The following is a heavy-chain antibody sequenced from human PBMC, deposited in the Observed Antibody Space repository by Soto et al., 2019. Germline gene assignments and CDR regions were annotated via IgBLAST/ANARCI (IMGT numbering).Heavy chain of an antibody. V-gene: IGHV3-66*01. CDR1: GFTVSSNY. D-gene: IGHD3-3*01. CDR3: ARDNDDFWSGPGYYYGMDV. Sequence: GGSLRLSCAASGFTVSSNYMSWVRQAPGKGLEWVSVIYIGGSTYYADSVKGRFTTSRDNSKNTLYLQMNSLRAEDTAVYYCARDNDDFWSGPGYYYGMDVWGQGTTVTVSS. J-gene: IGHJ6*02. CDR2: IYIGGST.